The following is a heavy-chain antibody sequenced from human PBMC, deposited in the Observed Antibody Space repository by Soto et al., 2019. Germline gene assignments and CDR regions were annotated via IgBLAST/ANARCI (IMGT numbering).Heavy chain of an antibody. D-gene: IGHD4-17*01. CDR2: ISGSGGST. CDR1: GFTFSSYA. CDR3: AKDKLRWEHHYYGMDV. Sequence: LRLSCAASGFTFSSYAMSWVRQAPGKGLEWVSAISGSGGSTYYADSVKGRFTISRDNSKNTLYLQMNSLRAEDTAVYYCAKDKLRWEHHYYGMDVWGQGTTVTVSS. J-gene: IGHJ6*02. V-gene: IGHV3-23*01.